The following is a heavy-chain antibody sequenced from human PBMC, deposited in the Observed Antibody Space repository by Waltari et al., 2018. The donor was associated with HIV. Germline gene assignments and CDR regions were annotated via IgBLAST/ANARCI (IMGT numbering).Heavy chain of an antibody. J-gene: IGHJ4*02. CDR3: ARKGMATLDY. V-gene: IGHV5-51*01. Sequence: EVQLVQSGAEVKKPGESLKISCKGSGYSFTSYSIGWVRQMPGKGLVWMGISDPGYSYTRYSPSCHVQVTLSVDKSISTAYLQWISLKASDTAMYYCARKGMATLDYCGQGTLVTVSS. CDR2: SDPGYSYT. D-gene: IGHD5-12*01. CDR1: GYSFTSYS.